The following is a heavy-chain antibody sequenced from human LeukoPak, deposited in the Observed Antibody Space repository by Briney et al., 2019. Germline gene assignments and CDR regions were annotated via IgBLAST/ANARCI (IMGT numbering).Heavy chain of an antibody. CDR2: IYRTGST. CDR3: ARDSNGHRAFPL. J-gene: IGHJ3*01. D-gene: IGHD4-11*01. Sequence: SETLSLTCNVSGGSISDYYWRWMRQPAGRGGEGVGRIYRTGSTNYNPSLKSRVTISLVTSNPQSSLNIPSVPAADTPIYYSARDSNGHRAFPLWGQGPIVPLS. V-gene: IGHV4-4*07. CDR1: GGSISDYY.